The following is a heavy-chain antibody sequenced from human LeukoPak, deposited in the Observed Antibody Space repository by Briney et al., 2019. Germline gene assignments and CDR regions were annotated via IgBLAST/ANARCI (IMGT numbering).Heavy chain of an antibody. D-gene: IGHD3-22*01. J-gene: IGHJ3*02. Sequence: PSETLSLTCTVSGGSISSYYWSWIRQPPGKGLEWIGYIYYSGSTNYNPSLKSRVTISVDTSKNQFSLKLSPVTAADTAVYYCARDVKTVVVIKDAFDIWGQGTMVTVSS. CDR1: GGSISSYY. CDR2: IYYSGST. CDR3: ARDVKTVVVIKDAFDI. V-gene: IGHV4-59*12.